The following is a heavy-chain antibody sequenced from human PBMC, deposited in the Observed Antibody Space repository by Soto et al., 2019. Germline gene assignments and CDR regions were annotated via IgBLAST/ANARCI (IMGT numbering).Heavy chain of an antibody. Sequence: ASVKLSCKASVYTFTSYDIHCVRQAPGQGLEWMGIINPSGGSTSYAQKFQGRVTMTRDTSTSTVYMELSSLRSEDTAVYYCARDLNASFRVGYYGMDVWGQGTTVTVSS. J-gene: IGHJ6*02. CDR1: VYTFTSYD. CDR3: ARDLNASFRVGYYGMDV. V-gene: IGHV1-46*01. CDR2: INPSGGST. D-gene: IGHD1-26*01.